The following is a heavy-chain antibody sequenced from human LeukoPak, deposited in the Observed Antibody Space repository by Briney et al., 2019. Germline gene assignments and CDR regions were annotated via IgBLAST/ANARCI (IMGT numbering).Heavy chain of an antibody. J-gene: IGHJ4*02. D-gene: IGHD3-10*01. CDR1: GGTFSSYA. CDR3: ARDSVNYYGSGSYYNVGIDY. V-gene: IGHV1-69*04. Sequence: SVKVSCKASGGTFSSYAISWVRQAPGQGLEWMGRIIPILGIANYAQKFQGRVTITADKSTSTAYMELSSLRSEDTAVYYCARDSVNYYGSGSYYNVGIDYWGQGTLVTVSS. CDR2: IIPILGIA.